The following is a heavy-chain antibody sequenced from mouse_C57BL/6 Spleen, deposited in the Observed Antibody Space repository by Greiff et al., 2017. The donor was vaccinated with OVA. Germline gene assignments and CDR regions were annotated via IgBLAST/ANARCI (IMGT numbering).Heavy chain of an antibody. CDR3: AREDRNYPAWFAY. D-gene: IGHD2-5*01. J-gene: IGHJ3*01. Sequence: QVQLQQPGAELVKPGASVTMSCKASGYTFPSYWITWVKQRPGQGLEWIGDIYPGSGSTNYNEKFKSKATLTVDTSSSTAYMQLSSLTSEDSAGYYWAREDRNYPAWFAYWGQGTLVTVSA. V-gene: IGHV1-55*01. CDR1: GYTFPSYW. CDR2: IYPGSGST.